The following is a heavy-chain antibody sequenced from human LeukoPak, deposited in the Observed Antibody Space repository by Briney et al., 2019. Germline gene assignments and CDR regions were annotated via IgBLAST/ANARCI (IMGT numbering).Heavy chain of an antibody. V-gene: IGHV3-9*01. CDR2: ISWNSGTI. J-gene: IGHJ6*02. CDR3: AKDGSGSPQLYYGMDV. CDR1: GFTFHDYA. Sequence: GGSLRLSCAASGFTFHDYAMHWVRQAPGKGLEWVSGISWNSGTIRYADSVKGRFTISRDNAKNSLYLQMNSLRAEDTALYYCAKDGSGSPQLYYGMDVWGQGTTVTVSS. D-gene: IGHD3-10*01.